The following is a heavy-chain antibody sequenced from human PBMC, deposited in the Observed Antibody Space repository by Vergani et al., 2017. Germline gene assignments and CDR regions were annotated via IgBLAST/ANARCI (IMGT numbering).Heavy chain of an antibody. Sequence: EVQLVQSGAEVKKPGESLKISCKGSGYSFTSYWIGWVRQMPGKGLEWMGIIYPGDSDTRYSPSFQGQVTISADKSISTAYMGLSSLRSEDTAVYYCARDVVGYNWNLRNAFDIWGQGTMVTVSS. J-gene: IGHJ3*02. CDR1: GYSFTSYW. CDR2: IYPGDSDT. V-gene: IGHV5-51*01. CDR3: ARDVVGYNWNLRNAFDI. D-gene: IGHD1-20*01.